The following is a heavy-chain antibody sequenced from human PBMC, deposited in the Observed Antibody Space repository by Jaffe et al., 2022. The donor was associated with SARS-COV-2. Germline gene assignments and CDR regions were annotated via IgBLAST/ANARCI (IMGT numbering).Heavy chain of an antibody. V-gene: IGHV3-30*18. D-gene: IGHD1-1*01. CDR3: AKGLLQGGYFDY. CDR1: GFTFSSYG. J-gene: IGHJ4*02. CDR2: ISYDGSNK. Sequence: QVQLVESGGGVVQPGRSLRLSCAASGFTFSSYGMHWVRQAPGKGLEWVAVISYDGSNKYYADSVKGRFTISRDNSKNTLYLQMNSLRAEDTAVYYCAKGLLQGGYFDYWGQGTLVTVSS.